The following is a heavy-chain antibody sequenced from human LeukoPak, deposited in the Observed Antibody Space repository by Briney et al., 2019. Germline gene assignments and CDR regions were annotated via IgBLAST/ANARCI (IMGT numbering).Heavy chain of an antibody. J-gene: IGHJ3*02. CDR1: GGTFSSYA. Sequence: ASVKVSCKAPGGTFSSYAISWVRQAPGQGLEWMGGIIPIFGTANYAQKFQGRVTIIADESTSTAYMELSSLRSEDTAVYYCARARSSGSYYDAFDIWGQGTMVTVSS. CDR3: ARARSSGSYYDAFDI. V-gene: IGHV1-69*13. CDR2: IIPIFGTA. D-gene: IGHD1-26*01.